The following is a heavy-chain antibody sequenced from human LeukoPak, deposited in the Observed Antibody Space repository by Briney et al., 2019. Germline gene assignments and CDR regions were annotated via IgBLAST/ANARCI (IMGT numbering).Heavy chain of an antibody. V-gene: IGHV4-61*01. CDR3: AREQTSYYDILTGYRYFDY. D-gene: IGHD3-9*01. CDR1: GGSVSSGSYY. CDR2: IYYSGST. J-gene: IGHJ4*02. Sequence: SETLSLTCTVSGGSVSSGSYYWSWIRQPPGKGLEWIGYIYYSGSTNYNPSLKSRVTISVDTSKNQFSLELSSVTAADTAVYYCAREQTSYYDILTGYRYFDYWGQGTLVTVSS.